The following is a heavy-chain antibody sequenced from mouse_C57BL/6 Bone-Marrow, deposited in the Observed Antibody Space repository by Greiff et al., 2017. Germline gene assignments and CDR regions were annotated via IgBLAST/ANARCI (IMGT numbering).Heavy chain of an antibody. D-gene: IGHD1-1*01. CDR3: ACVPFYCYDSDYGYFDV. CDR1: GYTFTSYD. V-gene: IGHV1-85*01. J-gene: IGHJ1*03. Sequence: QVQLQQSGPELVQPGASVKLSCKASGYTFTSYDINWVKQRPGQGLEWIGWIYPRDGSTKYNEKFKGKATLTLDTSSSTAYMELHILTSEDSEVXFCACVPFYCYDSDYGYFDVWGTGATGTVST. CDR2: IYPRDGST.